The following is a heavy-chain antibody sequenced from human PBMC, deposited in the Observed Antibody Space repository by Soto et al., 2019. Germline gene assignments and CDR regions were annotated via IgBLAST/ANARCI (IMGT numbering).Heavy chain of an antibody. Sequence: QVHLVQSGAEVKKPGASVKVSCKASGYTFTSYVITWVRQAPGQGLEWMGWISAHNGNTDYAEKLQGRVIVTRDTSTSTAYMELRSLRSDATAVYYCARGRYGDYWGQGDLVTVSS. J-gene: IGHJ4*02. CDR2: ISAHNGNT. CDR1: GYTFTSYV. V-gene: IGHV1-18*01. CDR3: ARGRYGDY. D-gene: IGHD1-1*01.